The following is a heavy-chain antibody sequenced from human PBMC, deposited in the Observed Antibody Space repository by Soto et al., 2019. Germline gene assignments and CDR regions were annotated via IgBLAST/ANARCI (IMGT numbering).Heavy chain of an antibody. CDR3: AREDSNYYDSSGYYQ. CDR1: GGSISSGSYY. J-gene: IGHJ4*02. CDR2: IHSGGST. D-gene: IGHD3-22*01. V-gene: IGHV4-31*03. Sequence: SETLSLTCTVSGGSISSGSYYWSWIRQHPGKGLEWIGYIHSGGSTNYKSSLKSRVTISKDASKNQFSLNLGSVTAADTAVYYCAREDSNYYDSSGYYQWGQGNLVTVSS.